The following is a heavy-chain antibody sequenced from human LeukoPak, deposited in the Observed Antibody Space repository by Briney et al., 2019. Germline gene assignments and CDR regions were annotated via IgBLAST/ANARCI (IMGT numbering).Heavy chain of an antibody. CDR2: IIPIFGTA. D-gene: IGHD5-12*01. CDR3: AQSPGWLATQYWYFDL. Sequence: SVTVSCKASGGTFSSYAISWVRQAPGQGLEWMGGIIPIFGTANYAQKFQGRVTITADESTSTAYMELSSLRSEDTAVYYCAQSPGWLATQYWYFDLWGRGTLVTVSS. J-gene: IGHJ2*01. V-gene: IGHV1-69*13. CDR1: GGTFSSYA.